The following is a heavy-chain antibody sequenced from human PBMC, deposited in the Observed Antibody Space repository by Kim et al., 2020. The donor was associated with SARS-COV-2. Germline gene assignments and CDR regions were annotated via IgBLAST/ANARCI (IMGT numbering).Heavy chain of an antibody. Sequence: ADSVKGRFTISGDNSKNTLYLQMNSLRAEDTAVYYCAKLQYSSGWYGGQHWGQGTLVTVSS. V-gene: IGHV3-23*01. J-gene: IGHJ1*01. D-gene: IGHD6-19*01. CDR3: AKLQYSSGWYGGQH.